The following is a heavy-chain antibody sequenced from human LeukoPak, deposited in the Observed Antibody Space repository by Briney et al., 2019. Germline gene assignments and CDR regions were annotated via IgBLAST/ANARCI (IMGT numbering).Heavy chain of an antibody. Sequence: SETLSLTCTVSGVSISSGDYYWSWIRQPPGKGLEWIGYIHYSGSTHYNPSLKTRVTISVDTSKNQFSLKLRSVTAADTAVYHCARLVYDSRGYYFDYWGQGTLVTVSS. CDR3: ARLVYDSRGYYFDY. CDR2: IHYSGST. D-gene: IGHD3-22*01. CDR1: GVSISSGDYY. V-gene: IGHV4-30-4*01. J-gene: IGHJ4*02.